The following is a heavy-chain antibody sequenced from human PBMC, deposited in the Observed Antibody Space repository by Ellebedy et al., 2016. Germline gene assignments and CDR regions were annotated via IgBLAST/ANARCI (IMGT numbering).Heavy chain of an antibody. CDR2: INPYSGGT. CDR1: GYTFIDSD. D-gene: IGHD1-14*01. CDR3: VGHIGNVKPLA. J-gene: IGHJ4*02. Sequence: ASVKVSCKASGYTFIDSDMHWVRQAPGQGLEWMGWINPYSGGTSYAQKFQDRITMTRDTSISTAYMELSRLRSVDPAVYYCVGHIGNVKPLAWGQGTLVTVSS. V-gene: IGHV1-2*02.